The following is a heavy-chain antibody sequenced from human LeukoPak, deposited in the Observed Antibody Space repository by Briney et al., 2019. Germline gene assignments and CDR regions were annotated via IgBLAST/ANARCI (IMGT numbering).Heavy chain of an antibody. J-gene: IGHJ2*01. CDR3: ARQPLHIPSRPYWYFDL. D-gene: IGHD6-6*01. CDR1: GYSFSDYW. Sequence: GASLKISCQGSGYSFSDYWIAWVRRMPGKGLEWIGMIYAGDSDARYSKSFVGQVTFSADKSVNTAYLQWSSLQASDTAIYYCARQPLHIPSRPYWYFDLWGRGTLVTVSS. CDR2: IYAGDSDA. V-gene: IGHV5-51*01.